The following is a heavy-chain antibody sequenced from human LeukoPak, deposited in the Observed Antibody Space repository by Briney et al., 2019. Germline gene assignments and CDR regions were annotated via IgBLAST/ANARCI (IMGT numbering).Heavy chain of an antibody. CDR3: ARFTPRLTREKFDY. V-gene: IGHV1-18*01. CDR1: GYTFSNYD. J-gene: IGHJ4*02. D-gene: IGHD2-2*01. Sequence: ASVKVSCKTSGYTFSNYDVNWVRQAPGQGLEWMGWISAYNGNTRYAQKFQGRVTMTTDTSTSTAYMELRSLRSDDTAVYYCARFTPRLTREKFDYWGQGTLVTVSS. CDR2: ISAYNGNT.